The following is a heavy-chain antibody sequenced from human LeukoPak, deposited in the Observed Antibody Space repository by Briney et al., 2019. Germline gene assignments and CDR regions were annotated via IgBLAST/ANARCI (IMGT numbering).Heavy chain of an antibody. J-gene: IGHJ3*02. V-gene: IGHV4-61*02. CDR1: GGSISSGSYY. Sequence: SETLSLTCTVSGGSISSGSYYWSWIRQPAGEGLEWIGRIYTSGSTNYNPSLKSRVTISVDTSKNQFSLKLSSVTAADTAVYYCARGRDYYDSSGYYLPYHDAFDIWGQGTMVTVSS. CDR3: ARGRDYYDSSGYYLPYHDAFDI. CDR2: IYTSGST. D-gene: IGHD3-22*01.